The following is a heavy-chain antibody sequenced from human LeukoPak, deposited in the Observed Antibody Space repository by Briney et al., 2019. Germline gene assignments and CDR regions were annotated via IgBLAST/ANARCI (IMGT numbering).Heavy chain of an antibody. CDR1: GFTFSTYW. CDR2: IKYDGSDK. CDR3: LRDRCGSPLFDY. V-gene: IGHV3-7*01. D-gene: IGHD1-1*01. J-gene: IGHJ4*02. Sequence: PGGSLRLSCAASGFTFSTYWMTWARQAPGKGQEWVANIKYDGSDKNYVDSVKGRFTISRDNAKNSLFLQMNSLRAEDTAVYYCLRDRCGSPLFDYWGQGTLVTVSS.